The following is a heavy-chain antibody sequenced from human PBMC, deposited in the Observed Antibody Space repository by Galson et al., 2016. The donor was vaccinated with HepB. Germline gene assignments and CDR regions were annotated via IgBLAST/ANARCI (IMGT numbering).Heavy chain of an antibody. CDR3: ASISGGWFDS. D-gene: IGHD3-3*01. CDR1: GYTLTSYD. Sequence: SVKVSCKASGYTLTSYDIDWVRQATGQGLEWMGWLNPKSGNTAYAQRFQGRFIMTRDTSINTAYMELSSLTHEDTAVYYCASISGGWFDSWGQGTLVTVSS. J-gene: IGHJ5*01. CDR2: LNPKSGNT. V-gene: IGHV1-8*02.